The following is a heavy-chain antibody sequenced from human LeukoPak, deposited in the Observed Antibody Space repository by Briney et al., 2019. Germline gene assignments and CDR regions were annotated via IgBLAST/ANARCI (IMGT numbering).Heavy chain of an antibody. CDR1: GYTFTSYD. D-gene: IGHD3-10*01. V-gene: IGHV1-69*04. J-gene: IGHJ4*02. CDR2: IIPILGIA. CDR3: ARDFSMVRGAILDY. Sequence: SVKVSCKASGYTFTSYDINWVRQAPGQGLEWMGRIIPILGIANYAQKFQGRVTITADKSTSTAYMELSSLRSEDTAVYYCARDFSMVRGAILDYWGQGTLVTVSS.